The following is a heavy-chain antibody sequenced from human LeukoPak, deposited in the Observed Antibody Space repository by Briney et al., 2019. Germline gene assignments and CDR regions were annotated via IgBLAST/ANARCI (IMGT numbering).Heavy chain of an antibody. CDR1: GGSISSYY. J-gene: IGHJ6*03. CDR3: ARDRGYSSSWYGSYYYYYMDV. V-gene: IGHV4-59*01. D-gene: IGHD6-13*01. Sequence: SETLSLTCTVSGGSISSYYWSWIRQPPGKGLEWIGYIYYSGSTNYNPSLKSRVTISVDTSKDQFSLELSSVTAADTAVYYCARDRGYSSSWYGSYYYYYMDVWGKGTTVTVSS. CDR2: IYYSGST.